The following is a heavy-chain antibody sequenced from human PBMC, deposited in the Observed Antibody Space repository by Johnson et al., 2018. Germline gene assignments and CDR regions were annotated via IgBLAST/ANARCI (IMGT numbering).Heavy chain of an antibody. CDR1: GFTFSSYG. J-gene: IGHJ6*02. D-gene: IGHD3-3*01. CDR2: ISYDGSNK. V-gene: IGHV3-30*03. CDR3: ASEMGIIRANYYYYGMDV. Sequence: QVQLVESGGGVVQPGRSLRLSCAASGFTFSSYGMHWVRQAPGKGLEWVAVISYDGSNKYYADSVTGRFTISRDNSKNTLYLQMNSLRAEDTAVYYFASEMGIIRANYYYYGMDVWGQGTTVTVSS.